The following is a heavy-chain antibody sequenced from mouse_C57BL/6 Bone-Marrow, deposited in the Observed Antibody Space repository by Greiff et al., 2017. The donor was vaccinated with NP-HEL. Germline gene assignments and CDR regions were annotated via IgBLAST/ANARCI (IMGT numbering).Heavy chain of an antibody. CDR2: IYPYNGVS. J-gene: IGHJ2*01. D-gene: IGHD1-1*01. V-gene: IGHV1-31*01. CDR1: GYSFTGYY. CDR3: ASEYYGSSFYYFDY. Sequence: DVHLVESGPELVKPGASVKISCKASGYSFTGYYMHWVKQSHGNILDWIGYIYPYNGVSSYNQKFKGKATLTVDKSSSTAYMELRSLTSEDSAVYYCASEYYGSSFYYFDYWGQGTTLTVSS.